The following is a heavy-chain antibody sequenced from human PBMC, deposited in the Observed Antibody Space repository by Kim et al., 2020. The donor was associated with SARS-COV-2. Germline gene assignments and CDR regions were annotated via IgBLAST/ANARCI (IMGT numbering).Heavy chain of an antibody. Sequence: SETLSLTCTVSGGSISSSSYYWGWIRQPPGKGLEWIGSIYYSGSTYYNPSLKSRVTISVDTSKNQFSLKLSSVTAADTAVYYCARQSYCSSTSCYGIGAFDIWGQGTMVTVSS. D-gene: IGHD2-2*01. J-gene: IGHJ3*02. V-gene: IGHV4-39*01. CDR1: GGSISSSSYY. CDR2: IYYSGST. CDR3: ARQSYCSSTSCYGIGAFDI.